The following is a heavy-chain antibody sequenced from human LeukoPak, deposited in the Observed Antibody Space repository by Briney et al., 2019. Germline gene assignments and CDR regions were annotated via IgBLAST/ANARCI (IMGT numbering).Heavy chain of an antibody. CDR2: ISYDGSNK. Sequence: GGSLRLSCAASRFTFSSYAMHWVRQAPGKGLEWVAVISYDGSNKYYADSVKGRFTISRDNSKNTLYLQMNSLRAEDTAVYYCARALVATIGGDYWGQGTLVTVSS. D-gene: IGHD5-12*01. V-gene: IGHV3-30-3*01. J-gene: IGHJ4*02. CDR1: RFTFSSYA. CDR3: ARALVATIGGDY.